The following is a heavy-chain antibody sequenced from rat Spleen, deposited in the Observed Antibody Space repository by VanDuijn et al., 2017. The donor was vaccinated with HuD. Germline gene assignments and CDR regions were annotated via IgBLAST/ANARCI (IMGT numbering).Heavy chain of an antibody. D-gene: IGHD1-2*01. J-gene: IGHJ2*01. Sequence: EVQLVESNGGLVQPGRSLKLSCAASGFIFSDFYMAWVRQAPTKGLEWVATISYDGSSSYYRDSVKGRFTISRDNAKSTLYLQMNSLRSEDTATYYCARGDIAASYWGQGVMVTVSS. CDR3: ARGDIAASY. CDR1: GFIFSDFY. V-gene: IGHV5-22*01. CDR2: ISYDGSSS.